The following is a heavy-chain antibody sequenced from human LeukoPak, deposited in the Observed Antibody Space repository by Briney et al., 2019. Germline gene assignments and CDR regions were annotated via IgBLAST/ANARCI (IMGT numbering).Heavy chain of an antibody. Sequence: SETLSLTCTVSGGSISSYYWSWIRQPPGKGLEWIGYIYYSGSTNYNPSLKSRVTISVDTSKNQFSLKLSSVTAADTAVYYCARDRSGYSYSQYLNMWGQGTMVTVSP. CDR3: ARDRSGYSYSQYLNM. J-gene: IGHJ3*02. D-gene: IGHD5-18*01. V-gene: IGHV4-59*12. CDR2: IYYSGST. CDR1: GGSISSYY.